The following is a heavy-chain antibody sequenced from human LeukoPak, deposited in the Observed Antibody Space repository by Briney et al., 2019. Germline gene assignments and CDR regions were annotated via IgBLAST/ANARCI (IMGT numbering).Heavy chain of an antibody. D-gene: IGHD1-26*01. J-gene: IGHJ3*02. V-gene: IGHV1-18*01. CDR1: GYTFTSYG. CDR2: ISAYKGDT. Sequence: ASVKVSCKASGYTFTSYGISWVRQAPGQGLEWMGWISAYKGDTNYAQKLLGRVAMTTDTSTSTAYMELRSLTSDDTAVYYCARESLGAGYGFDIWGQGTMVTVSS. CDR3: ARESLGAGYGFDI.